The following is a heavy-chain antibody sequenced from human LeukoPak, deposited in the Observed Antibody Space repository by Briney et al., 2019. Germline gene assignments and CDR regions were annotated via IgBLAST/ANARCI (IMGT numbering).Heavy chain of an antibody. Sequence: GGSLRLSCAASGFTVSSNYMSWVRQAPGKGLEWVSVIYSGGSTYYADSVKGRFTISRDNSKNTLYLQMNSLRAEDTAVYYCARCMFGEFRIVPPSDWGQGTLVTVSS. CDR1: GFTVSSNY. CDR2: IYSGGST. CDR3: ARCMFGEFRIVPPSD. D-gene: IGHD3-10*02. V-gene: IGHV3-53*01. J-gene: IGHJ4*02.